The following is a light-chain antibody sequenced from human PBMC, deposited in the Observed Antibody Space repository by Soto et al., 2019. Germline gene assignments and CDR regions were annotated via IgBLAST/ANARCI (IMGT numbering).Light chain of an antibody. J-gene: IGKJ1*01. Sequence: AIQMTQSPSSLSASVGDRVTITCRASQDIKNELGWYQQKPGKAPNVLIYAASTLLSGVPSRFSGAGSGTDFSLTISSLQPEDFANYYCLQDHNYPRTFGQGTRVEIK. CDR3: LQDHNYPRT. V-gene: IGKV1-6*01. CDR2: AAS. CDR1: QDIKNE.